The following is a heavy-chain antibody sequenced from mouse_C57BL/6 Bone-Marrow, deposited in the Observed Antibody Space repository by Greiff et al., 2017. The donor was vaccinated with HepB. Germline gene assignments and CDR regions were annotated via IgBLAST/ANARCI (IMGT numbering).Heavy chain of an antibody. CDR2: IRNKANGYTT. V-gene: IGHV7-3*01. CDR3: ARFYDAFDY. CDR1: GFTFTDYY. D-gene: IGHD2-3*01. J-gene: IGHJ2*01. Sequence: EVQLQESGGGLVQPGGSLSLSCAASGFTFTDYYMSWVRQPPGKALEWLGFIRNKANGYTTEYSASVKGRFTISRDNSQSILYLQMNALRAEDSATYYCARFYDAFDYWGQGTTLTVSS.